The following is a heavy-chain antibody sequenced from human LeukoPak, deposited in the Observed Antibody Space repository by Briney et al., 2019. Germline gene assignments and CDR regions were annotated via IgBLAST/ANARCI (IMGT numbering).Heavy chain of an antibody. J-gene: IGHJ3*02. Sequence: GGSLRLSCAASGFTFSTYSMNWVRQAPGKGLEWVSYISSRGSAIYYADSVKGRFTISRDIAKTSLYLQMNSLRAEDTAIYYCARDMEPDAFDIWGQGTMVTVSS. V-gene: IGHV3-48*04. CDR3: ARDMEPDAFDI. CDR1: GFTFSTYS. D-gene: IGHD1-1*01. CDR2: ISSRGSAI.